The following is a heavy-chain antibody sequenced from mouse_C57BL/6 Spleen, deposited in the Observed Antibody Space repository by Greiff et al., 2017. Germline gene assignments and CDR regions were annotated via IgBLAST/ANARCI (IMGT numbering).Heavy chain of an antibody. J-gene: IGHJ1*03. CDR3: ARSPYSNWYFEV. Sequence: VQLQQSGPVLVKPGASVKMSCKASGYTFTDYYMNWVKQSHGKSLEWIGVINPYNGGTSYNQKFKGKATLTVDKSSSTAYMELNSLTSEDSAVYYCARSPYSNWYFEVWGTGTTVTVSS. V-gene: IGHV1-19*01. D-gene: IGHD2-10*01. CDR1: GYTFTDYY. CDR2: INPYNGGT.